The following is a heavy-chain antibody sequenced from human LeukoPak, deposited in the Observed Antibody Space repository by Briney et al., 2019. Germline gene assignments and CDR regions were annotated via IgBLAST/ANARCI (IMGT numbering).Heavy chain of an antibody. D-gene: IGHD6-6*01. CDR3: ARECSGSIAAPSWFDP. J-gene: IGHJ5*02. CDR2: IIPIFGTA. V-gene: IGHV1-69*13. CDR1: GGTFSSYA. Sequence: ASVKVSCKASGGTFSSYAISWVRQAPGQGLEWMGGIIPIFGTANYAQKFQGRVTNTADESTSTAYMELSSLRSEDTAVYYCARECSGSIAAPSWFDPWGQGTLVTVSS.